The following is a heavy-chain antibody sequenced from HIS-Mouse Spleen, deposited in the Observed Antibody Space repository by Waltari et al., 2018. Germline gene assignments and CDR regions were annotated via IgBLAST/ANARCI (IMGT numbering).Heavy chain of an antibody. V-gene: IGHV3-21*01. Sequence: EVQLVESGGGLVKPGGSLRLSCAASGFTFSSYSMNWVRQAPGKGLGWVSSISSSSRSIYKPDSVKGRFTISRDNPKNSLYLQMNSLRAEDTAVYYCARGVTGTYYYYYGMDVWGQGTTVTVSS. CDR3: ARGVTGTYYYYYGMDV. J-gene: IGHJ6*02. CDR2: ISSSSRSI. D-gene: IGHD1-20*01. CDR1: GFTFSSYS.